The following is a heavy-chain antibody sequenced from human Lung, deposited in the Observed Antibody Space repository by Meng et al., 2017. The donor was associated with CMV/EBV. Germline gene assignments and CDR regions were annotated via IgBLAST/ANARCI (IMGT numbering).Heavy chain of an antibody. V-gene: IGHV3-66*02. CDR1: GLTVSNNY. CDR2: FYSGGST. J-gene: IGHJ6*02. Sequence: GESLKISCAASGLTVSNNYLTWVRQAPGKGLEWVSVFYSGGSTYYADSVKGRFTVSRDNSKNTLYLQMNSLRVEDTGIYYCARDMYWDQSYHGRAVWGRGNXVHVAS. D-gene: IGHD1-26*01. CDR3: ARDMYWDQSYHGRAV.